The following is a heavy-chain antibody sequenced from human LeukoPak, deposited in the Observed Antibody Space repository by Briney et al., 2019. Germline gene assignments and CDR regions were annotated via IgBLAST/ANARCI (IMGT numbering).Heavy chain of an antibody. CDR3: ARVGAAVGIGSFDF. V-gene: IGHV4-59*01. CDR2: IYNSGST. Sequence: SETLSLTCTVSGGSISSSYWGWIRQPPGKGLEWIGDIYNSGSTNYNLSLKSRVTISVDTSKNQISLKLSSVTAADTAVYYCARVGAAVGIGSFDFWGQGTLVTVSS. CDR1: GGSISSSY. D-gene: IGHD6-13*01. J-gene: IGHJ4*02.